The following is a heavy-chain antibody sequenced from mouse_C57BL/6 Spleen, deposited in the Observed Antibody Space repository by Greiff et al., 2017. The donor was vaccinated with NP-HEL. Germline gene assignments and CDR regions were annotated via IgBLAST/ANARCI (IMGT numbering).Heavy chain of an antibody. D-gene: IGHD2-10*01. J-gene: IGHJ4*01. CDR2: INPNNGGT. CDR3: AMAPYSGYAMDY. V-gene: IGHV1-18*01. CDR1: GYTFTDYN. Sequence: EVQLQESGPELVKPGASVKIPCKASGYTFTDYNMDWVKQSHGKSLEWIGDINPNNGGTIYNQKFKGKATLTVDKSSSTAYMELRSLTSEDTAVYYCAMAPYSGYAMDYWGQGTSVTVSS.